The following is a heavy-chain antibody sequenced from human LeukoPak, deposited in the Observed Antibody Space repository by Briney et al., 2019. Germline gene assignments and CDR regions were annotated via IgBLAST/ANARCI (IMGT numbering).Heavy chain of an antibody. CDR1: GGTFSSYA. CDR2: IIPIFGTS. Sequence: SVKVSCKASGGTFSSYAITWVRQAPGQGLEWMGGIIPIFGTSNYTQKFQGRVTITADKSTSTAYMELSSLRSEDTAVYYCAGYPAYDSSGYYPPPFDYWGQGTLVTVSS. V-gene: IGHV1-69*06. CDR3: AGYPAYDSSGYYPPPFDY. D-gene: IGHD3-22*01. J-gene: IGHJ4*02.